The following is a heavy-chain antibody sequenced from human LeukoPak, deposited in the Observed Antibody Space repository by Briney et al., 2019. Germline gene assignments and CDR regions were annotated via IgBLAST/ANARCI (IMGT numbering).Heavy chain of an antibody. Sequence: GGSLRLSCAASGFTVSSNYMSWVRQAPGKGLEWVSVIYSGGSTYYADSVKGRFTISRDNSKNTLYLQMNSLRAEDTAVYYCAGTTVTPLYYFDYWGQGTLVTVSS. J-gene: IGHJ4*02. V-gene: IGHV3-53*01. CDR1: GFTVSSNY. CDR2: IYSGGST. D-gene: IGHD4-17*01. CDR3: AGTTVTPLYYFDY.